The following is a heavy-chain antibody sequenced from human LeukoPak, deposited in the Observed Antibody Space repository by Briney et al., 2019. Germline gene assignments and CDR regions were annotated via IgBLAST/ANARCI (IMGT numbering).Heavy chain of an antibody. CDR3: ARSRVSRSYYFDY. Sequence: SETLSLTCTVSGGSISSYYWSWIRQPPGKGLEWIGYIYYSGSTNYNPSLKGRVTISVDTSKNQFSLKLSSVTAADTAVYYCARSRVSRSYYFDYWGQGTLVTVSS. CDR2: IYYSGST. V-gene: IGHV4-59*01. D-gene: IGHD2-2*01. J-gene: IGHJ4*02. CDR1: GGSISSYY.